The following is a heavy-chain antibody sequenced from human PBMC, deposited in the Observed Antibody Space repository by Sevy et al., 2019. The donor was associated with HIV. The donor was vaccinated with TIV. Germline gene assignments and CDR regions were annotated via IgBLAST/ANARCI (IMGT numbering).Heavy chain of an antibody. V-gene: IGHV4-59*01. CDR3: ASGGLYYYGSGTPPFDY. CDR2: ISSNGDT. D-gene: IGHD3-10*01. Sequence: SETLSLTCIVSTGSFSAYYWNWLRQTPGKGLEWIASISSNGDTNYNPSLESRATISLATSGTQFSLRLSSLTAADTAIYYCASGGLYYYGSGTPPFDYWGRGTLVTVSS. J-gene: IGHJ4*02. CDR1: TGSFSAYY.